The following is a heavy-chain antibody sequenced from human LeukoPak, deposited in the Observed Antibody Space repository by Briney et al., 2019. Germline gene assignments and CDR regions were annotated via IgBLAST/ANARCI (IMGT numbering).Heavy chain of an antibody. CDR3: ARDLTGVPAAIRDYYYGMDV. CDR1: GFTFSSYA. D-gene: IGHD2-2*01. Sequence: GGSLRLSCAASGFTFSSYAMSWVRQAPGKGLEWVAVISYDGSNKYYADSVKGRFTISRDNSKNTLYLQMNSLRAEDTAVYYCARDLTGVPAAIRDYYYGMDVWGQGTTVTVSS. J-gene: IGHJ6*02. CDR2: ISYDGSNK. V-gene: IGHV3-30*04.